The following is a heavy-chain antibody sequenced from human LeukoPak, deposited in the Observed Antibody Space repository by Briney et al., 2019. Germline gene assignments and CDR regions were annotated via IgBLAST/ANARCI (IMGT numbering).Heavy chain of an antibody. Sequence: ASVKVSCKASGYTFTSYGISWVRQAPGQGLEWMGWISAYNGNTNYAQKLQGRVTMTTDTSTSTAYMELRSLRSDDTAVYYCARSIAAAGPPYFDYWGQGTLVTVSS. CDR2: ISAYNGNT. D-gene: IGHD6-13*01. CDR1: GYTFTSYG. J-gene: IGHJ4*02. V-gene: IGHV1-18*01. CDR3: ARSIAAAGPPYFDY.